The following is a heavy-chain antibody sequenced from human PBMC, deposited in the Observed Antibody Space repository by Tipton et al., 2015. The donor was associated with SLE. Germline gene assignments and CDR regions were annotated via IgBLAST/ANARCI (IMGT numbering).Heavy chain of an antibody. CDR3: AREGISYCGGDCHGSFDY. J-gene: IGHJ4*02. D-gene: IGHD2-21*01. Sequence: TLSLTCTVSGDSMNSGVYYWSWLRQPAGKGLEWIGRFFSSGNTIYNPSLKRRVTISEDTSKHQFSLRLTSVTAADTAVYYCAREGISYCGGDCHGSFDYWGQGSLVTVSS. CDR1: GDSMNSGVYY. CDR2: FFSSGNT. V-gene: IGHV4-61*02.